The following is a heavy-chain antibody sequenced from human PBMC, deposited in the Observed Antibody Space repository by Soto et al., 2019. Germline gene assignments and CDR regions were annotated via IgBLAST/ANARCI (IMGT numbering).Heavy chain of an antibody. J-gene: IGHJ6*02. V-gene: IGHV3-30-3*01. Sequence: QVQLVESGGGVVQPGRSLRLSCAASGFTFSSYAMHWVRQAPGKGLEWVAVISYDGSNKYYADSVKGRFTISRDNSKNTLYLQMNSLRAEDTAVYYCARAKPLPFYGRYYGMDVWGQGTTVTVSS. D-gene: IGHD4-17*01. CDR2: ISYDGSNK. CDR1: GFTFSSYA. CDR3: ARAKPLPFYGRYYGMDV.